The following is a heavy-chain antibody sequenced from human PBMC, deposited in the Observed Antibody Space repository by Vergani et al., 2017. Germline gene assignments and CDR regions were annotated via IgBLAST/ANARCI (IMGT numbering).Heavy chain of an antibody. CDR1: GYSFTSYW. D-gene: IGHD6-13*01. J-gene: IGHJ3*02. Sequence: EVQLVQSGAEVKKPGESLKISCKGSGYSFTSYWIGWVRQMPGKGLEWMGIIYPGDSDTRYSPTFQGQVTISADKPISTAYLQWSSLKATDPAMYYCARRVSRWEQQLVRAFDIWGQGTMVTVSS. V-gene: IGHV5-51*01. CDR3: ARRVSRWEQQLVRAFDI. CDR2: IYPGDSDT.